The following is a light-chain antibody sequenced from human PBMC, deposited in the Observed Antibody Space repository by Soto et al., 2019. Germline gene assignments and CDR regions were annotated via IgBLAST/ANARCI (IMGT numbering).Light chain of an antibody. Sequence: QSALTQPASVSGSPGQSITISCTGTSSDVGAYNYVSWYQHHPGKVPKLLIYEVTNRPSGVPDRFSGSRSASSAFLVVTGLQAEDEADYYCQSYDIRLSAWVFGGGTKLTVL. J-gene: IGLJ3*02. CDR1: SSDVGAYNY. V-gene: IGLV2-14*01. CDR3: QSYDIRLSAWV. CDR2: EVT.